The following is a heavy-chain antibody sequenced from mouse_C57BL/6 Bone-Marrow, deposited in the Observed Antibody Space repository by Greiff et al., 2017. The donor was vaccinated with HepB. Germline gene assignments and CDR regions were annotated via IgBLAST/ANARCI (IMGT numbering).Heavy chain of an antibody. D-gene: IGHD1-1*01. J-gene: IGHJ2*01. Sequence: EVKVEESGGGLVQPGGSMKLSCVASGFTFSNYWMNWVRQSPEKGLEWVAQIRLKSDNYATHYAEAVKGRFTISRDDSKSSVYLQMNNLRAEDTGIYYCTGKGYGSSPPYFDYWGQGTTLTVSS. V-gene: IGHV6-3*01. CDR2: IRLKSDNYAT. CDR1: GFTFSNYW. CDR3: TGKGYGSSPPYFDY.